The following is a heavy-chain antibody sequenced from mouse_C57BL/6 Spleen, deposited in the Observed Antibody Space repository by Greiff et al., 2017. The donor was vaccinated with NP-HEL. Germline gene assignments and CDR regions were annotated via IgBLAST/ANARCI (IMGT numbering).Heavy chain of an antibody. CDR2: IDPETGGT. CDR1: GYTFTDYE. CDR3: TRGIYPRYFDV. Sequence: QVQLQQSGAELVRPGASVTLSCKASGYTFTDYEMHWVKQTPVHGLEWIGAIDPETGGTAYNQKFKGKAILTADKSSSTAYMELRSLTSEDSAVYYCTRGIYPRYFDVWGTGTTVTVSS. V-gene: IGHV1-15*01. J-gene: IGHJ1*03.